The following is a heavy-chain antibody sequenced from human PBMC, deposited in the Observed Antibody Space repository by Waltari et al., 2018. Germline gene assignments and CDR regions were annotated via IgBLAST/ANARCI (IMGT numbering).Heavy chain of an antibody. CDR1: GFPFSTYW. J-gene: IGHJ4*02. CDR2: MNQDGSEK. CDR3: SRDSQGPRLYSVDY. Sequence: EVQLVESGGNLVQPGGSLGLACAASGFPFSTYWMTWVRKPPGKGLEWVANMNQDGSEKYYVASVKGRFTISRDNARNSLYLQMNSLRDEDTAVYYCSRDSQGPRLYSVDYWGQGTLLTVSS. D-gene: IGHD2-21*01. V-gene: IGHV3-7*01.